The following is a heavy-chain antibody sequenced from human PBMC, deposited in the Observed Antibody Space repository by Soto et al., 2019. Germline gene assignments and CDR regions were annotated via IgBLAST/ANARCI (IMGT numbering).Heavy chain of an antibody. D-gene: IGHD2-21*02. J-gene: IGHJ1*01. CDR1: GYAFTSYA. V-gene: IGHV1-3*01. Sequence: ASVKVSCKASGYAFTSYAMHWVRQAPGQRLEWMGWINAGNGNTKYSQKFQGRVTITRDTSASTAYMELSSLRSEDTAVYYCARSIVVVTAIAYWGKGNLVTVYS. CDR2: INAGNGNT. CDR3: ARSIVVVTAIAY.